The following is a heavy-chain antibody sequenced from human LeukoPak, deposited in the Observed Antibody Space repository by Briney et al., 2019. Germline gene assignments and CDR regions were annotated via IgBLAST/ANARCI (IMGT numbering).Heavy chain of an antibody. CDR2: INQDGSEN. CDR3: TKGRSNHY. J-gene: IGHJ4*02. CDR1: GFTFSGFW. D-gene: IGHD3-10*01. Sequence: KAGGSLRLSCAASGFTFSGFWMGWVRQAPGKGLEWVANINQDGSENYYVDSVKGRFTISRDNAKNSLYLQMNSLRAEDTAVYYCTKGRSNHYWGQGTLVTVST. V-gene: IGHV3-7*01.